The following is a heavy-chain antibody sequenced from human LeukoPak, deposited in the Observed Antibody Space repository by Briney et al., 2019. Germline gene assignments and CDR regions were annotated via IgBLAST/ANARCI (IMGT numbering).Heavy chain of an antibody. J-gene: IGHJ6*02. D-gene: IGHD2-15*01. CDR2: ISSSSSYI. Sequence: GGSLRLSCAASGFGISGFAMTWVRQAPGKGLEWVSSISSSSSYIYYADSVKGRFTISRDNAKNSLYLQMNSLRAEDTAVYYCARVDIVVVVAATETAKNPYYYGMDVWGQGTTVTVSS. CDR1: GFGISGFA. V-gene: IGHV3-21*01. CDR3: ARVDIVVVVAATETAKNPYYYGMDV.